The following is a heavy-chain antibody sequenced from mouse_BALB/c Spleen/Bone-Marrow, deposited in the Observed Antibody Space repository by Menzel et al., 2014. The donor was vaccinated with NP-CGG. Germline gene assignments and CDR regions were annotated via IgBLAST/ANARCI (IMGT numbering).Heavy chain of an antibody. V-gene: IGHV7-3*02. CDR1: GFTFTDNY. CDR2: IRNKANGYTT. CDR3: ARDSDWFAY. Sequence: EVQLQQSGGGLVQPGGSLRLSCAPSGFTFTDNYMTWVRQPPGKALEWLGFIRNKANGYTTEYSASVKGRFTISRDNSQSILYLQMNTLRAEDSATYYCARDSDWFAYWGQGTLVTVSA. J-gene: IGHJ3*01.